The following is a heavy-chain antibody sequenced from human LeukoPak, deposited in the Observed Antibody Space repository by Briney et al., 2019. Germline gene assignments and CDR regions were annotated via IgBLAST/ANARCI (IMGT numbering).Heavy chain of an antibody. V-gene: IGHV1-46*01. CDR2: INPSGGST. D-gene: IGHD5-12*01. CDR3: ARDSGEWLCDY. Sequence: GASVKVSCKASGYTFTSYYMHWVRQAPGQGLEWMGIINPSGGSTSYAQKFQGRVTMTRDMSTSTVYMELSSLRSEDTAVYYCARDSGEWLCDYWGQGTLVTVSS. J-gene: IGHJ4*02. CDR1: GYTFTSYY.